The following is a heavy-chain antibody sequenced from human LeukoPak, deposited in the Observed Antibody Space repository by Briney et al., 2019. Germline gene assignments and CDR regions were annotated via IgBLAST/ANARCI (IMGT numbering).Heavy chain of an antibody. Sequence: GGSLRLSCEASGFNFNTYTIYWVRQAPGKGLEWVAGMSYDGGNTHYAVSVKGRFIVSRDNSKNTFYLQMNSLRAEDTAVYYCANNYYDSSGYPTPFDYWGQGTLVTVSS. J-gene: IGHJ4*02. CDR1: GFNFNTYT. CDR2: MSYDGGNT. CDR3: ANNYYDSSGYPTPFDY. D-gene: IGHD3-22*01. V-gene: IGHV3-30-3*01.